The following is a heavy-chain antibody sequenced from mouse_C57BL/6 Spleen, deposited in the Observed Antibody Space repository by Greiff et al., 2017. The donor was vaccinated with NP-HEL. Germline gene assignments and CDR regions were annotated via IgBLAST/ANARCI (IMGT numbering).Heavy chain of an antibody. CDR3: ARSTTVVGRGFAY. Sequence: VHVKQSGPELVKPGASVKISCKASGYSFTNYNMNWVKQSNGKSLEWIGVINPNYGTTSYNQKFKGKATLTVDQSSSTAYMQLNSLTSEDSAVYYCARSTTVVGRGFAYWGQGTLVTVSA. CDR1: GYSFTNYN. CDR2: INPNYGTT. J-gene: IGHJ3*01. D-gene: IGHD1-1*01. V-gene: IGHV1-39*01.